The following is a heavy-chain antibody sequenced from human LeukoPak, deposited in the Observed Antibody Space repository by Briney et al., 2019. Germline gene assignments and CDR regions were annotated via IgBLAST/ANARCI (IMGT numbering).Heavy chain of an antibody. CDR3: AKDTSIAARPGAFDI. J-gene: IGHJ3*02. Sequence: GGSLRLSCAASGFTFDDYTMHWVRQAPGKGLEWVSLISWDGGSTYYADSVKGRFTISRDNSKNSLYLQMNSLRTEDTALYYCAKDTSIAARPGAFDIWGQGTMVTDSS. D-gene: IGHD6-6*01. CDR2: ISWDGGST. V-gene: IGHV3-43*01. CDR1: GFTFDDYT.